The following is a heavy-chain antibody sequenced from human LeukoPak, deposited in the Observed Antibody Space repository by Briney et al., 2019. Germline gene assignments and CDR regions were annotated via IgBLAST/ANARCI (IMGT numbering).Heavy chain of an antibody. D-gene: IGHD2-2*01. J-gene: IGHJ4*02. CDR2: FDPEDGET. Sequence: ASVKVSCKVSGYTLTELSMHWVRQAPGKGLEWMGGFDPEDGETIYAQKFQGRVTMTEDTSTDTAYMELSRLRPDDTAVYYCARDYCSSTSCLFDYWGQGTLVTVSS. CDR3: ARDYCSSTSCLFDY. V-gene: IGHV1-24*01. CDR1: GYTLTELS.